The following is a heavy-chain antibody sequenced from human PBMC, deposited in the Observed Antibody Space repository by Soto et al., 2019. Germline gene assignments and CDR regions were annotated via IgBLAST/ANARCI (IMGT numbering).Heavy chain of an antibody. Sequence: GGSLRLSCAASGFTFSSYGMHWVRQAPGKGLEWVAVISYDGSNKYYADSVKGRFTISRDNSKNTLYLQMNSLRAEDTAVYYCANTPEIHDYGDYGTLEDAFDIWGQGTMVTVSS. D-gene: IGHD4-17*01. CDR3: ANTPEIHDYGDYGTLEDAFDI. J-gene: IGHJ3*02. V-gene: IGHV3-30*18. CDR1: GFTFSSYG. CDR2: ISYDGSNK.